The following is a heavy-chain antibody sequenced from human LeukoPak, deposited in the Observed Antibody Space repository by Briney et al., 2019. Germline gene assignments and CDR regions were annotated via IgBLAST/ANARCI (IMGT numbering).Heavy chain of an antibody. CDR2: ISSSGSTI. J-gene: IGHJ5*02. CDR3: ARALAAQQLVHDWFDP. Sequence: GGSLRLSCAASGFTFSDYYMSWIRQAPGKGLEWVSYISSSGSTIYYADSVKGRFTISRDNAKNSLYLQMNSPRAEDTAVYYCARALAAQQLVHDWFDPWGQGTLVTVSS. CDR1: GFTFSDYY. D-gene: IGHD6-13*01. V-gene: IGHV3-11*01.